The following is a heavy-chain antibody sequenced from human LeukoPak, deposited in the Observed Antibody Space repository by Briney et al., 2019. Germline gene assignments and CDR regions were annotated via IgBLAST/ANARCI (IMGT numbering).Heavy chain of an antibody. CDR2: FYFSGST. Sequence: SETLSLTCTVSGASISTHYWSWIRQPPEKGPEWIGDFYFSGSTNYNPSLKSRTTISGDTSKNQFSLNLRSVTAADTAVYYCARAGAIATVHLDLDHWGRGTQVTVSS. D-gene: IGHD6-13*01. CDR3: ARAGAIATVHLDLDH. CDR1: GASISTHY. J-gene: IGHJ4*02. V-gene: IGHV4-59*11.